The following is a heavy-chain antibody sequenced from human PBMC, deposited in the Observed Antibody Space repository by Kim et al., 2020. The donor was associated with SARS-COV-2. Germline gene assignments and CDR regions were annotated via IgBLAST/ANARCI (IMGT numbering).Heavy chain of an antibody. D-gene: IGHD3-22*01. CDR2: ISSSSSTI. CDR3: ARDKANYYDSRALRY. J-gene: IGHJ4*02. V-gene: IGHV3-48*02. Sequence: GGSLRLSCAASGFTFSSYSMNWVRQAPGKGLEWVSYISSSSSTIYYADSVKGRFTISRDNAKNSLNLQMNSLRDEDTAVYYCARDKANYYDSRALRYWGQGTLVTVSS. CDR1: GFTFSSYS.